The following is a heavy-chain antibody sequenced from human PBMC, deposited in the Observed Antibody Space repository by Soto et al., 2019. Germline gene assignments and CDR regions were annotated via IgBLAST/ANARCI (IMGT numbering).Heavy chain of an antibody. Sequence: ESLKISCKGSGYSFTSYWIGWVRQMPGKGLEWMGIIYPGDSDTRYSPSFQGQVTISADKSISTAYLQWSSLKASDTAMYYCARQSTTVAGTMPFDIWGQGTMVTVSS. J-gene: IGHJ3*02. V-gene: IGHV5-51*01. D-gene: IGHD6-19*01. CDR1: GYSFTSYW. CDR3: ARQSTTVAGTMPFDI. CDR2: IYPGDSDT.